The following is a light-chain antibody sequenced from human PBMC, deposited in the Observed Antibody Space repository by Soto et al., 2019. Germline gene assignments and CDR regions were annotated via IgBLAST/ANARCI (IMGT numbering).Light chain of an antibody. CDR3: QQHLGRHT. CDR1: QSLSGN. CDR2: RAS. V-gene: IGKV3-15*01. J-gene: IGKJ1*01. Sequence: EIVMTQSPATLAGSPGETVTLSCRASQSLSGNLAWYQQKPGQAPRLLIFRASTRATGVPARFSGSGSGTDFTLTISSLEPEDSAVYYCQQHLGRHTFGQGTKVDIK.